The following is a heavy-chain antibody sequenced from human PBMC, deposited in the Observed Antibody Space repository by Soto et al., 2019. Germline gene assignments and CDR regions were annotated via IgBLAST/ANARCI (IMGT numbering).Heavy chain of an antibody. J-gene: IGHJ6*02. Sequence: QVQLVQSGAEVKKPGSSVKVSCKASGGTFSSYAISWVRQAPGQGLEWMGGIIPIFGTANYAQKFQGRVRITADKSTSTAYMELRRLRSEDTAVYYCARSIAAAGLYYYGMDVWGQGTTVTVSS. D-gene: IGHD6-13*01. CDR1: GGTFSSYA. V-gene: IGHV1-69*06. CDR3: ARSIAAAGLYYYGMDV. CDR2: IIPIFGTA.